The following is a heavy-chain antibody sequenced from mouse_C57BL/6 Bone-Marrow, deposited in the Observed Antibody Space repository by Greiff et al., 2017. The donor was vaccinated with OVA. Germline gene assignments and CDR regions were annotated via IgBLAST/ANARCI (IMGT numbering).Heavy chain of an antibody. V-gene: IGHV1-81*01. J-gene: IGHJ3*01. Sequence: QVQLQQSGAELARPGASVKLSCKASGYTFTSYGISWVKQRTGQGLEWIGEIYPRSGNTYYNEKFKGKATLTADKSSSTAYMELRSLTSEDSAVYFCARSRSGGYLPQRGFAYWGQGTLVTVSA. CDR2: IYPRSGNT. CDR3: ARSRSGGYLPQRGFAY. D-gene: IGHD2-3*01. CDR1: GYTFTSYG.